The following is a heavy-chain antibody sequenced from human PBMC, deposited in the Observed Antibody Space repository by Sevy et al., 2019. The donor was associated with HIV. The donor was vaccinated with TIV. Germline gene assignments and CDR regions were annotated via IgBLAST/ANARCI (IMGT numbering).Heavy chain of an antibody. CDR3: ATTKDYYDSSGYPFDD. D-gene: IGHD3-22*01. CDR1: GSTLTKLS. J-gene: IGHJ4*02. V-gene: IGHV1-24*01. Sequence: ASVKVSCKVSGSTLTKLSTHWVRQAPGKGLEWMATFDPEDGETIYAQKFQGRVTMTEDTSTDTAYMELSSLRSEDTAVYYCATTKDYYDSSGYPFDDWSQGTLVTVSS. CDR2: FDPEDGET.